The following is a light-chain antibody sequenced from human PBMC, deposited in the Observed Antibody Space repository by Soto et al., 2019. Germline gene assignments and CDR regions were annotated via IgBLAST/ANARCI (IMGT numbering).Light chain of an antibody. Sequence: EIVMTQSPATLSASPGERATLSCRASQSVSSNLAWYQQKPGQAPRLLIYGASTRATGIPARFSGSGSGTEFTRTISSLQSEDFGVYFCQSTWTFGQGTKVEIK. V-gene: IGKV3-15*01. CDR3: QSTWT. J-gene: IGKJ1*01. CDR2: GAS. CDR1: QSVSSN.